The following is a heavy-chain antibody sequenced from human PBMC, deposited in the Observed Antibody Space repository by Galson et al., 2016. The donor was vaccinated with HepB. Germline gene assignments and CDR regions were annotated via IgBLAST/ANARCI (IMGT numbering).Heavy chain of an antibody. D-gene: IGHD2-8*02. V-gene: IGHV3-30-3*01. Sequence: SLRLSCAASGFAFSNYAMHWVRQAPGKGLEWVAVISYDGNKIYYADSVKGRFTLSRDNSKNTLYLQMNSLRAEDTGVYYCARDSCTGDCPYYFDYWGQGILVTVSS. CDR1: GFAFSNYA. CDR3: ARDSCTGDCPYYFDY. J-gene: IGHJ4*02. CDR2: ISYDGNKI.